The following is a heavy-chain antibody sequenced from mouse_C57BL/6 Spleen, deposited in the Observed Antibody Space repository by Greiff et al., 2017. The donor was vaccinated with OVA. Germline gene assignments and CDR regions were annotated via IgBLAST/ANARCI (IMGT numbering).Heavy chain of an antibody. CDR1: GFTFTDYY. V-gene: IGHV7-3*01. CDR2: IRTKANGYTT. CDR3: ARSHYADAMDF. J-gene: IGHJ4*01. Sequence: EVMLVESGGGLVQPGGSLSLSCAASGFTFTDYYMSWVRPPPGKALEWLGFIRTKANGYTTEYSASVKGRFTISIDTSHSILYLQMHALSAEYSATSYCARSHYADAMDFWGPGTSVTVSS. D-gene: IGHD1-2*01.